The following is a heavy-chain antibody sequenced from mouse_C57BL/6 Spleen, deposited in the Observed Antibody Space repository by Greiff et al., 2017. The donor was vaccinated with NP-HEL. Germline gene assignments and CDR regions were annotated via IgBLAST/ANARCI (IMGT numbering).Heavy chain of an antibody. J-gene: IGHJ4*01. V-gene: IGHV1-53*01. CDR3: ARERIITTVVTRAMDY. D-gene: IGHD1-1*01. Sequence: VQLQESGTELVKPGASVKLSCKASGYTFTSYWMHWVKQRPGQGLEWIGNINPSNGGTNYNEKFKSKATLTVDKSSSTAYMQLSSLTSEDSAVYYCARERIITTVVTRAMDYWGQGTSVTVSS. CDR1: GYTFTSYW. CDR2: INPSNGGT.